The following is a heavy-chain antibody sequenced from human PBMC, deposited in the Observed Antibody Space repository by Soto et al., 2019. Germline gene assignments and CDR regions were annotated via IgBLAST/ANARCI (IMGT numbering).Heavy chain of an antibody. CDR3: ARDHVRDPELELVDY. V-gene: IGHV3-30*03. D-gene: IGHD1-7*01. J-gene: IGHJ4*02. CDR2: ISYDGSNK. CDR1: GFTFSSYG. Sequence: QVQLVESGGGVVQPGRSLRLSCAASGFTFSSYGMHWVRQAPGKGLEWVAVISYDGSNKYYADSVKGRFTISRDNSKNTLYLQMNSLRAEDTAVYYCARDHVRDPELELVDYWGQGTLVTVSS.